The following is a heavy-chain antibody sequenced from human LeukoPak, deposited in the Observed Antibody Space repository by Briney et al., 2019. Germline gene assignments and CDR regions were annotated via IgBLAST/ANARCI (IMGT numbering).Heavy chain of an antibody. J-gene: IGHJ6*03. CDR2: IIPIFGTA. Sequence: ASVKVSCKASGGTFSSYAISWVRQAPGHGLEWMGGIIPIFGTANYAQKFQGRVTITADKSTSTAYMELSSLRSEDTAVYYCARDIVVVPAADYYYYMDVWGKGTTVTVSS. CDR1: GGTFSSYA. D-gene: IGHD2-2*01. CDR3: ARDIVVVPAADYYYYMDV. V-gene: IGHV1-69*06.